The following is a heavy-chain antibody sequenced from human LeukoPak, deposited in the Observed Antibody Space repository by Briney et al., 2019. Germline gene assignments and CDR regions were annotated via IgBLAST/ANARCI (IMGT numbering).Heavy chain of an antibody. J-gene: IGHJ6*02. CDR3: AKWRRYYYGMDV. CDR2: IWPDGSNE. CDR1: GFTFSSFG. Sequence: AGGSLRLSCAASGFTFSSFGMHWVRQAPGKGLEWVAIIWPDGSNEVYIESVKGRFTISRDNSKNTLFLQMDCLRGEDTAVYYCAKWRRYYYGMDVWGQGTTVTVS. D-gene: IGHD6-25*01. V-gene: IGHV3-33*06.